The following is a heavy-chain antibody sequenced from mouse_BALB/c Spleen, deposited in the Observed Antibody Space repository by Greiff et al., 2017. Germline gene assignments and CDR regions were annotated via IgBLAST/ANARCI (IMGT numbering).Heavy chain of an antibody. J-gene: IGHJ4*01. Sequence: VQVVESGPGLVAPSQSLSITCTVSGFSLTSYGVHWVRQPPGKGLEWLGVIWAGGSTNYNSALMSRLSISKDNSKSQVFLKMNSLQTDDTAMYYCARDGGGYGNYGAMDYWGQGTSVTVSS. CDR1: GFSLTSYG. CDR2: IWAGGST. D-gene: IGHD2-10*02. CDR3: ARDGGGYGNYGAMDY. V-gene: IGHV2-9*02.